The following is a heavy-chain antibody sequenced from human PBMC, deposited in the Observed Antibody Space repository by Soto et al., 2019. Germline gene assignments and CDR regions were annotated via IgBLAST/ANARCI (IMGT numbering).Heavy chain of an antibody. CDR3: ARDKDWFDP. J-gene: IGHJ5*02. CDR1: GFPFNNYW. V-gene: IGHV3-7*03. Sequence: EVQLVESGGGLVQAGGSLRLSCATSGFPFNNYWMTWVRQAPGKGLECVANINQDGSEKNYVDSVKGRFIISRDNAKNSLNLQMSSLRPEDTAVYYCARDKDWFDPWGQGTLVTVSS. CDR2: INQDGSEK.